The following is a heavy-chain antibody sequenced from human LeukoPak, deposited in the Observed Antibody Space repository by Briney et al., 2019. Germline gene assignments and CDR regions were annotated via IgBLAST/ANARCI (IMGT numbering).Heavy chain of an antibody. D-gene: IGHD4/OR15-4a*01. J-gene: IGHJ4*02. V-gene: IGHV1-2*02. CDR1: GYTFTGHY. CDR3: ARDHDFGPDY. Sequence: ASVKVSCKASGYTFTGHYFHWLRQAPGQGLEWMGWIKPDTGATNLAQKFHGTLTMTTDTSSSTGYMELRSLTSDDTAMYYCARDHDFGPDYWGQGTLVTVS. CDR2: IKPDTGAT.